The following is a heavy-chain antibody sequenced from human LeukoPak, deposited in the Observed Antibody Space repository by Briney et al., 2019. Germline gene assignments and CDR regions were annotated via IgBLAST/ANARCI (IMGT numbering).Heavy chain of an antibody. CDR2: VYYSGNT. CDR3: ARDAGYCSGGICYHDYFDY. Sequence: SETLSLTCTVSGGSFSSGSYYWSWIRQPPGKGPEWIGYVYYSGNTNYNPSLKSRVTISVDTSKNQFSLKLSSVTAADTAVYYCARDAGYCSGGICYHDYFDYWGQGTLVTVSS. CDR1: GGSFSSGSYY. D-gene: IGHD2-15*01. V-gene: IGHV4-61*01. J-gene: IGHJ4*02.